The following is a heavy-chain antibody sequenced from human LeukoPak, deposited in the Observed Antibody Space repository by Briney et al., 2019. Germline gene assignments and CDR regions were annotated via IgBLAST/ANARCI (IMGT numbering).Heavy chain of an antibody. D-gene: IGHD4-17*01. CDR2: IYYSGST. Sequence: SETLSLTCTVSGGSISSSSYYWGWIRQPPGKGLEWIGSIYYSGSTYYNPSLKSRVTISVDTSKNQFSLKLSSVTAADTAVYYCASPDYGDYDYGMDVWGQGTTVTVSS. CDR3: ASPDYGDYDYGMDV. V-gene: IGHV4-39*07. J-gene: IGHJ6*02. CDR1: GGSISSSSYY.